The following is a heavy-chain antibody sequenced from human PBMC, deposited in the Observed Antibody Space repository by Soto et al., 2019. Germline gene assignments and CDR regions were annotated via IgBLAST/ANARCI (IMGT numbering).Heavy chain of an antibody. CDR2: IMPTVDSA. CDR1: GGTLSDYA. J-gene: IGHJ6*02. CDR3: AVAAVREILTEQSSGMAV. Sequence: GASVKVSCKASGGTLSDYAVSWVRQARGQGLEWMGGIMPTVDSANYAQKFQGRLTITADESTSTANMELSSPTSDDTAIYYCAVAAVREILTEQSSGMAVWGQGTTVTVSS. D-gene: IGHD3-10*01. V-gene: IGHV1-69*13.